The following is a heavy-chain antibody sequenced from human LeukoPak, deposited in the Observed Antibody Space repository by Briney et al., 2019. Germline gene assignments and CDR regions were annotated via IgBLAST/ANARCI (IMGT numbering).Heavy chain of an antibody. CDR2: IYTSGST. CDR3: ARLAGSSDWPEDY. D-gene: IGHD6-19*01. J-gene: IGHJ4*02. V-gene: IGHV4-61*02. Sequence: SETLSLTCTVSGGSISSGSYYWSWIRQPAGKGLEWIGRIYTSGSTNYNPSLKSRVTISVDTSKNQFSLKLSSVTAADTAVYYCARLAGSSDWPEDYWGQGTLVTVSS. CDR1: GGSISSGSYY.